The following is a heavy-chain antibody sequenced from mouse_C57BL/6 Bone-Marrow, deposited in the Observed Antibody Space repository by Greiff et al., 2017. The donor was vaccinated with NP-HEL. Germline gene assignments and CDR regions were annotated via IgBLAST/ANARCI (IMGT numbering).Heavy chain of an antibody. D-gene: IGHD1-1*01. V-gene: IGHV1-5*01. CDR2: IYPGNSDT. CDR3: TIITTVVDYFDY. CDR1: GYTFTSYW. Sequence: VHVKQSGTVLARPGASVKMSCKTSGYTFTSYWMHWVKQRPGQGLEWIGAIYPGNSDTSYNQKFKGKAKLTAGTSASTAYMELSSLTNEDSAVYYCTIITTVVDYFDYWGQGTTLTVSS. J-gene: IGHJ2*01.